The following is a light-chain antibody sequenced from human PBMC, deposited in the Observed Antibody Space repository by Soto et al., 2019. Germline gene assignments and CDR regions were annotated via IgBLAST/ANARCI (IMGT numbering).Light chain of an antibody. CDR3: QQYKGYSWT. CDR1: QSISTY. CDR2: DAS. V-gene: IGKV1-5*01. J-gene: IGKJ1*01. Sequence: DIPMTQSPSTLSASVGDRVTITCRASQSISTYLAWYQQKPEKAPNLLIHDASSLEGGVPSRFSGSGSGTEFTLTISSLQADDFATYYCQQYKGYSWTFGPGTKVEVK.